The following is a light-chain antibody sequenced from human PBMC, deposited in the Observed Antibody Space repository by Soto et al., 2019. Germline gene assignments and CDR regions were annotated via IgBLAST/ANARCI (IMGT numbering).Light chain of an antibody. CDR2: DVS. CDR3: SSYASSRTYV. CDR1: SSDVGGYNY. J-gene: IGLJ1*01. Sequence: QSVLTQPPSVSGSPAQSITISCTGTSSDVGGYNYVSWYQQHPGKAPKLMLYDVSNRPSGVSNRFSGSKSGNSASLTISGLQAEDEADYYCSSYASSRTYVFGTGTKVTVL. V-gene: IGLV2-14*03.